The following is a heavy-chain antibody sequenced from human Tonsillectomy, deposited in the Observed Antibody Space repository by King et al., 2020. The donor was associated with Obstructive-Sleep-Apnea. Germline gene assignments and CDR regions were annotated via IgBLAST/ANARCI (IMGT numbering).Heavy chain of an antibody. CDR2: ISYDGSNK. Sequence: VQLVESGGGVVQPGRSLRLSCAASGFTFSSYAMHWVRQAPGKGLEWVAVISYDGSNKYYADSVKGRFTISRDNSKNTLYLQMNSLRAEDTAVYYCARDQGPSMVRGYLPLDYWGQGTLVTVSS. CDR1: GFTFSSYA. V-gene: IGHV3-30-3*01. J-gene: IGHJ4*02. D-gene: IGHD3-10*01. CDR3: ARDQGPSMVRGYLPLDY.